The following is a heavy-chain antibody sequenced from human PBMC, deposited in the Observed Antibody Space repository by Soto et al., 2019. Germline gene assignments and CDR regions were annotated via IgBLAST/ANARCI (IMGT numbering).Heavy chain of an antibody. CDR1: GYTFTSYA. Sequence: GASVKVSCKASGYTFTSYAMHWVRQAPGQRLEWMGWINAGNGNTKYSQKFQGRVTITRDTSASTAYMELSSLRSEDTAVYYCARSSGWYVWFDPWGQGTLVTVYS. CDR2: INAGNGNT. J-gene: IGHJ5*02. V-gene: IGHV1-3*01. CDR3: ARSSGWYVWFDP. D-gene: IGHD6-13*01.